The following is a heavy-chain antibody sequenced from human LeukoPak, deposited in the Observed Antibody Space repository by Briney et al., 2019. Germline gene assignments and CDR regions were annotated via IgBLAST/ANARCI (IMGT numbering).Heavy chain of an antibody. CDR2: INKNGGT. CDR3: AREHKSYGDYPYYFDS. J-gene: IGHJ4*02. CDR1: SDSISSGDYY. D-gene: IGHD4-17*01. V-gene: IGHV4-30-4*01. Sequence: SETLSLTCTVSSDSISSGDYYWSWFRQPAGKGLEFIGYINKNGGTYYNPPLKSRVSISIDTSKNQFSLKLTSVTAADTAVYFCAREHKSYGDYPYYFDSWGQGTLVTVSS.